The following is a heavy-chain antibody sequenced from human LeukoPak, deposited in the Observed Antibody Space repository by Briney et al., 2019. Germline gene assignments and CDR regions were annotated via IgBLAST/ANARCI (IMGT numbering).Heavy chain of an antibody. V-gene: IGHV1-18*01. J-gene: IGHJ4*02. CDR1: GYTFTSYD. D-gene: IGHD3-22*01. CDR2: ISAYNGNT. Sequence: GASVKVSCKASGYTFTSYDINWVRQATGQGLEWMGWISAYNGNTNYAQKLQGRVTMTTDTSTSTAYMELRSLRSDDTAVYYCARGGLYYYDSSGQYYFDYWGQGTLVTVSS. CDR3: ARGGLYYYDSSGQYYFDY.